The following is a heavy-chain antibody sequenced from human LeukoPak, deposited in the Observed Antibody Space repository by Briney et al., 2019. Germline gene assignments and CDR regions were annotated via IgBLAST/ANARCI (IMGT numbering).Heavy chain of an antibody. CDR3: ADILTGTTP. Sequence: SETLSLTCTVSGGSISSSSYYWGWIRQPPGKGLEWIGSIYYSGSTYYNPSLKSRITISVDTSKNQFSLKLSSVTAADTAVYYCADILTGTTPWGQGTLVTVSS. CDR1: GGSISSSSYY. V-gene: IGHV4-39*07. J-gene: IGHJ5*02. CDR2: IYYSGST. D-gene: IGHD3-9*01.